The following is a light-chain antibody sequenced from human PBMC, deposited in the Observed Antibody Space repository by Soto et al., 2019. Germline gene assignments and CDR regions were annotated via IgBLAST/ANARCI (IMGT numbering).Light chain of an antibody. CDR1: QSVSSD. V-gene: IGKV3-15*01. Sequence: EIVMAQPPATLSVSPGERATLSCRASQSVSSDLAWYHQKPGQAPRLLIYGASTRATGIPARFSGSGSGTEFTLTINSLQSEDFAVYYCQQYNNWPRTFGQGTKGDIK. J-gene: IGKJ1*01. CDR2: GAS. CDR3: QQYNNWPRT.